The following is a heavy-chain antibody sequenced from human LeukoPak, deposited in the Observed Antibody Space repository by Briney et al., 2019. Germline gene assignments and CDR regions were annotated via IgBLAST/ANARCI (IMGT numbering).Heavy chain of an antibody. CDR3: AELGITMIGGV. V-gene: IGHV3-53*01. D-gene: IGHD3-10*02. CDR2: IYSRGDT. Sequence: GGSLRLSCAASEFIVSINYMTWVRQAPGKGLEWVSLIYSRGDTKYADSVKGRFTISRDNAKNSLYLQMNSLRAEDTAVYYCAELGITMIGGVWGKGTTVTISS. J-gene: IGHJ6*04. CDR1: EFIVSINY.